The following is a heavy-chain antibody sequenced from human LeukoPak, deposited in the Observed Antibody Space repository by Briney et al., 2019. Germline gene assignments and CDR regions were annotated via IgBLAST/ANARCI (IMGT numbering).Heavy chain of an antibody. V-gene: IGHV3-33*01. D-gene: IGHD4-23*01. CDR1: GFTFSSYG. CDR3: ARGELTVEYYYGMDV. J-gene: IGHJ6*02. Sequence: GRSLRLSCAASGFTFSSYGMHWVRQAPGKGLEWVAVIWYDGSNKYYADSVKGRFTISRDNSKNTLYLQMNSLRAEDTAVYYCARGELTVEYYYGMDVWGQGTKVSVSS. CDR2: IWYDGSNK.